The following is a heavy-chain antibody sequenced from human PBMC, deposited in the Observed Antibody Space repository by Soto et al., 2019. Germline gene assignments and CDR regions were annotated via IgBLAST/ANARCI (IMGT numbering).Heavy chain of an antibody. CDR3: AKGGGGNGGIDY. D-gene: IGHD2-15*01. V-gene: IGHV3-43*01. CDR2: ISWDGGST. J-gene: IGHJ4*02. CDR1: GFTFDDYT. Sequence: EVQLVESGGVVVQPGGSLRLSCAASGFTFDDYTMHWVRQAPGKGLEWVSLISWDGGSTYYADSVKGRFTISRDNSKNSLYLQMNSLRTEDTALYYCAKGGGGNGGIDYWGQGTLVTVSS.